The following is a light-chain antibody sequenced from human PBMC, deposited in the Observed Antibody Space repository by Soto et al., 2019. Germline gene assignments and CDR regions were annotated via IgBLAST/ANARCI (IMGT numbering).Light chain of an antibody. CDR1: QTISSNF. V-gene: IGKV3-20*01. CDR2: GVS. Sequence: EIVLTQSPGTLSLSPWEGATLACRASQTISSNFLAWYQQKPGQAPRLLIYGVSIRATGIPDRFSGSGSGTDFTLTISRLEPEDFAVYYCQQCGSSPWTFGQGTTVEIK. J-gene: IGKJ1*01. CDR3: QQCGSSPWT.